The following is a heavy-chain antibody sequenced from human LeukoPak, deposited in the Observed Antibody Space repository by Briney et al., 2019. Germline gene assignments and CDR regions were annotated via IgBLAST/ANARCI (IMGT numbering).Heavy chain of an antibody. J-gene: IGHJ4*02. D-gene: IGHD3-10*01. V-gene: IGHV3-7*01. CDR3: ARFRVRGVIKGFDY. CDR2: VKNDGNDR. Sequence: GGSLRLSCAASGFSFSENWMNWVRQAPGKGLEWVANVKNDGNDRYYADSVKGRFTISRDNAKNSLYLQMNSLRAEDTAVYYCARFRVRGVIKGFDYWGQGTLVTVSS. CDR1: GFSFSENW.